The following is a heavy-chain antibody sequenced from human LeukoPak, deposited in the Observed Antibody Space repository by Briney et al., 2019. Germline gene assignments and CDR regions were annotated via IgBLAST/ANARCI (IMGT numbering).Heavy chain of an antibody. J-gene: IGHJ4*02. D-gene: IGHD2-15*01. Sequence: PGGSLRLSCAASGFTFSIYAMSWVRQAPGKGLGWVSAIGGRTDTTYYADSVKGRFTISRDNSKNTLFLQMNSLRAEDTAVYYCATEGGPPIERYWGQGTLVTVPS. CDR2: IGGRTDTT. V-gene: IGHV3-23*01. CDR3: ATEGGPPIERY. CDR1: GFTFSIYA.